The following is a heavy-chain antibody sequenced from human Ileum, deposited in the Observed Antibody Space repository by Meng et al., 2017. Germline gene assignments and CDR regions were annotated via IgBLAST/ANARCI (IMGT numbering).Heavy chain of an antibody. D-gene: IGHD1-26*01. CDR3: ARDHMGSLDY. J-gene: IGHJ4*02. CDR2: AST. Sequence: HLQESAPGLGRPSETLSLICTVSGGSVSRAGYQWGWIRQPPGKGLEWIGYASTNYNPSLKSRVTISLDTSRNQFSLSLSSVTAADTAVYYCARDHMGSLDYWGQGILVTSPQ. V-gene: IGHV4-61*08. CDR1: GGSVSRAGYQ.